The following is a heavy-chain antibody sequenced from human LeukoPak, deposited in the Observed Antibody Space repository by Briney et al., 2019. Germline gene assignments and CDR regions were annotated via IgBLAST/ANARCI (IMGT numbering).Heavy chain of an antibody. J-gene: IGHJ4*02. D-gene: IGHD5-24*01. CDR3: ARSYRDGYNFFDY. CDR2: IYHSGST. CDR1: GYSISSGYY. V-gene: IGHV4-38-2*01. Sequence: PSETLSLTCAVSGYSISSGYYWGWIRQPPGKGLEWIGSIYHSGSTYYNPSLKSRVTISVDTSKNQFSLKLSSVTAADTAVYYCARSYRDGYNFFDYWGQGTLVTVSS.